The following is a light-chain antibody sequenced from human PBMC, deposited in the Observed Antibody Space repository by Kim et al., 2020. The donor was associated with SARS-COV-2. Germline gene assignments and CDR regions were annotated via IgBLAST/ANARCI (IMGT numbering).Light chain of an antibody. CDR1: SHNVRRQG. Sequence: RPPARLICTGNSHNVRRQGTTWLQQNQVPPPTLHTSRNNNRPSGISERFSASKSGDTASLTIAGLQPEDEADYYCSAWDRSLNAVVFGGGTQLTVL. V-gene: IGLV10-54*04. CDR2: RNN. CDR3: SAWDRSLNAVV. J-gene: IGLJ2*01.